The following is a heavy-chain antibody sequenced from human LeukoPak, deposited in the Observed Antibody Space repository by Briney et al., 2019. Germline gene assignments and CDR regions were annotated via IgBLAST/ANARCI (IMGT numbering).Heavy chain of an antibody. V-gene: IGHV4-39*01. CDR3: ARALYWSSWTLVFDY. D-gene: IGHD6-13*01. Sequence: PSETLSLTCTVSGGSFSSSSYYWGWIRQPPGKGLEWIGSIYYSGSTYYNPSLKSRVTISVDTSKNQFSLKLNSVTAADTAVYYCARALYWSSWTLVFDYWGQGTLVTVSS. CDR2: IYYSGST. J-gene: IGHJ4*02. CDR1: GGSFSSSSYY.